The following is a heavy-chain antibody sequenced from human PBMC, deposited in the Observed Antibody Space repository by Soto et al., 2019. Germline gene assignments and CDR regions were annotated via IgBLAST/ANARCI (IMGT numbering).Heavy chain of an antibody. CDR3: ASIRDYASGY. CDR1: GGSVSSGNYF. J-gene: IGHJ4*02. V-gene: IGHV4-61*01. CDR2: FYYTGSI. Sequence: SETLSLTCTVSGGSVSSGNYFWSWIRQPPGKGLEWIGYFYYTGSINYNPSLKSRVTIFIDASKNQFSLRLSSVTAADTAVYYCASIRDYASGYWGQGTLVTVSS. D-gene: IGHD3-10*01.